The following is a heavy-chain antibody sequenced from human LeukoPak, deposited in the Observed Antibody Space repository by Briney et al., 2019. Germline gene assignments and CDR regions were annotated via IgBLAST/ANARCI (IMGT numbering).Heavy chain of an antibody. CDR2: ISSSSSYI. Sequence: GGSPRLSCAASGFTFSSYSMNWVRQAPGKGLEWVSSISSSSSYIYYADSVKGRFTISRDNAKNSLYLQMNSLRAEDTAVYYCAREGVLLWFGELENYDAFDIWGQGTMVTVSS. CDR3: AREGVLLWFGELENYDAFDI. V-gene: IGHV3-21*01. J-gene: IGHJ3*02. D-gene: IGHD3-10*01. CDR1: GFTFSSYS.